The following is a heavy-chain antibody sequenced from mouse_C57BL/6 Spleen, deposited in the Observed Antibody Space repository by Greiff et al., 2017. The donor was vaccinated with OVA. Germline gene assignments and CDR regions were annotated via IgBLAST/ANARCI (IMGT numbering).Heavy chain of an antibody. D-gene: IGHD2-4*01. CDR1: GYSFTGYY. V-gene: IGHV1-42*01. Sequence: VHVKQSGPELVKPGASVKISCKASGYSFTGYYMNWVKQSPEKSLEWIGEINPSTGGTTYNQKFKAKATLTVDKSSSTAYMQLKSLTSEDSAVYYCARPPYYDYDEGGFDYWGQGTTLTVSS. J-gene: IGHJ2*01. CDR2: INPSTGGT. CDR3: ARPPYYDYDEGGFDY.